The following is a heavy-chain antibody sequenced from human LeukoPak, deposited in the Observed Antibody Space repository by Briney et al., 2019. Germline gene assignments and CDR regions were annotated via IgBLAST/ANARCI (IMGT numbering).Heavy chain of an antibody. CDR3: ASYDSSGYAFFDY. CDR2: IDTNGINI. Sequence: PGGSLRLSCAASGFTFSESWMHWVRQAPGKGLAWVTRIDTNGINIRYADSVKGRFTISGDNAKNTLYLKMNSLRVEDTAVYYCASYDSSGYAFFDYWGQGTLVTVSS. CDR1: GFTFSESW. V-gene: IGHV3-74*01. J-gene: IGHJ4*02. D-gene: IGHD3-22*01.